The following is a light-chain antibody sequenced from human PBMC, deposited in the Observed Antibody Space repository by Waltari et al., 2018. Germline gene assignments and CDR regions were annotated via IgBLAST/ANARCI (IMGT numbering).Light chain of an antibody. CDR2: DVS. CDR1: SSDVGGYNY. CDR3: SSYTSSSTHVV. V-gene: IGLV2-14*01. Sequence: QSALTQPASVSGSPGQSITISCTGTSSDVGGYNYVPWYQQHPGKAPKLMIYDVSKRPSGVSNRFSGSKSGNTASLTISGLQAEDEADYSCSSYTSSSTHVVFGGGTKLTVL. J-gene: IGLJ2*01.